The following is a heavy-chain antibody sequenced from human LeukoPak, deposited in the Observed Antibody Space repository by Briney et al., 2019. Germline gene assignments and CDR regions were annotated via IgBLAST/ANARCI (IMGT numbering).Heavy chain of an antibody. V-gene: IGHV1-2*02. J-gene: IGHJ4*02. CDR1: VYTFTGYY. CDR3: ARAYCSGGSCLQKN. Sequence: GASVKVSCKASVYTFTGYYMHWVRQAPGQGLEWMGWINPNSGGTNYAQKFQGRVTMTRDTSISTAYMELSRLRSDDTAVYYCARAYCSGGSCLQKNWGQGTLVTVSS. D-gene: IGHD2-15*01. CDR2: INPNSGGT.